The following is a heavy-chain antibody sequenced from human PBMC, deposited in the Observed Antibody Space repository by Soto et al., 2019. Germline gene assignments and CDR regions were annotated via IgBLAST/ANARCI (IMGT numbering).Heavy chain of an antibody. CDR3: AKDGTTVTTGYFDL. CDR2: ISSGGST. Sequence: GGSLRLSCTASGFTFSTYAMSWFRQAPGKGLEWVSAISSGGSTYYSDSVKGRFTISRDNSKNTLYLQMNSLRAEDTAIYYCAKDGTTVTTGYFDLWGRGTLVTVSS. D-gene: IGHD4-17*01. J-gene: IGHJ2*01. V-gene: IGHV3-23*01. CDR1: GFTFSTYA.